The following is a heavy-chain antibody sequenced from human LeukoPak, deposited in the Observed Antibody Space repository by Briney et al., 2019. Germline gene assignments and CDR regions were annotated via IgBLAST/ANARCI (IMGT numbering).Heavy chain of an antibody. CDR3: AKAPRRGYCSRTSCPYNGCDP. CDR1: GFTLDDYA. J-gene: IGHJ5*02. Sequence: PGGSLRLSCAVSGFTLDDYAVHWARHAPGKGLEWVSGISWNSGSIVYADCVKGRFTIPRQNAKHSLYVHMNRRSAGDTALYHCAKAPRRGYCSRTSCPYNGCDPWVEGTLVSVCS. D-gene: IGHD2-2*01. V-gene: IGHV3-9*01. CDR2: ISWNSGSI.